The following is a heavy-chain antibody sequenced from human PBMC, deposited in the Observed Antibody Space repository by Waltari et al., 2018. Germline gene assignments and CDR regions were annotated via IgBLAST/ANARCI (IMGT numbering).Heavy chain of an antibody. J-gene: IGHJ4*02. V-gene: IGHV4-59*01. CDR2: IYYSGST. CDR1: GGSISSYY. Sequence: QVQLQESGPGLVKPSETLSLTCTVSGGSISSYYWSWIRQPPGKGLEWIGYIYYSGSTKYNPSLKSRVTISVDTSKNQFSLKLSSVTAADTAVYYCARAYYDILTGYPHFDYWGQGTLVTVSS. D-gene: IGHD3-9*01. CDR3: ARAYYDILTGYPHFDY.